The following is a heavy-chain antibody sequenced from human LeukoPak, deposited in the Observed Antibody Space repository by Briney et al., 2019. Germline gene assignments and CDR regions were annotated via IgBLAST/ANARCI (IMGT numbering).Heavy chain of an antibody. CDR2: ISYDGSNK. V-gene: IGHV3-30-3*01. Sequence: GGSLRLSCAASGFTFSNYALHWVRQAPGKGLEWVAVISYDGSNKYYADSVKGRFTISRDNSKNTLYLQMNSLRAEDTAVYYCARDPHEDYGDSYYSMDVWGQGTTVTVSS. CDR1: GFTFSNYA. D-gene: IGHD4-17*01. CDR3: ARDPHEDYGDSYYSMDV. J-gene: IGHJ6*02.